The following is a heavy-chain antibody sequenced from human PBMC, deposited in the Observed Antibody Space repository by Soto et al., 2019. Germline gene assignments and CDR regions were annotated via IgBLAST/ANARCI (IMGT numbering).Heavy chain of an antibody. V-gene: IGHV3-48*02. CDR2: ISSSGSPI. J-gene: IGHJ6*02. CDR3: ARVPSSGSDRSYSYFGMDV. CDR1: GFTLRTYS. Sequence: EVQLVESGGGLVQPGGSLRVSCAASGFTLRTYSLNWVRQAPGKRLEWISYISSSGSPIYYADSVKGRFTVSRDNAKNSLSLQMNTLRDEDTAVYYCARVPSSGSDRSYSYFGMDVWGPGTTVTVSS. D-gene: IGHD1-26*01.